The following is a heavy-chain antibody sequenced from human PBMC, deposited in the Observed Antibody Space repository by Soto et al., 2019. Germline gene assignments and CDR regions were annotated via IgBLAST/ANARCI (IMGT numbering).Heavy chain of an antibody. V-gene: IGHV4-39*07. Sequence: SETLSLTCTVSGASISSGTFYWGWIRQPPGKGLESIANIYYDGSTYYNPSLKSRVTISVDKSKNQFSLKLSSVTAADTAVYYCARDQLEGNWFDPWGQGALVTVSS. CDR1: GASISSGTFY. CDR2: IYYDGST. J-gene: IGHJ5*02. D-gene: IGHD1-1*01. CDR3: ARDQLEGNWFDP.